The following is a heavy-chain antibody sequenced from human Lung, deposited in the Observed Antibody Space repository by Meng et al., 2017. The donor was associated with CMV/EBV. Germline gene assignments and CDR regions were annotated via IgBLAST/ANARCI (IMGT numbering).Heavy chain of an antibody. CDR1: GFSFCYYS. CDR3: ARDDYRNYPVDH. CDR2: ISYDGCNN. V-gene: IGHV3-30*04. J-gene: IGHJ5*02. Sequence: ASVGFSFCYYSMLWVRQAPGKGLEWVAVISYDGCNNYYADSVKGRFTISRDNSKTTLYLQMNSPSADDTAVYYCARDDYRNYPVDHWGQGTLVTVSS. D-gene: IGHD4-11*01.